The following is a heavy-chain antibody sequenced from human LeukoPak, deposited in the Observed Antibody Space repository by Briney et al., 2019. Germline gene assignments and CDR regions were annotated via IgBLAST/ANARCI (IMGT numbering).Heavy chain of an antibody. CDR1: GFTFSSYE. D-gene: IGHD3-22*01. Sequence: PGGSLRLSCAASGFTFSSYEMNWVRQAPGKGLEWVSYISSSGSTIYYADSVKGRFTISRDNAKNSLYLQMNSLRAEDTAVYYCARNPQDSGYSPFDIWGQGTMVTVSS. J-gene: IGHJ3*02. CDR3: ARNPQDSGYSPFDI. CDR2: ISSSGSTI. V-gene: IGHV3-48*03.